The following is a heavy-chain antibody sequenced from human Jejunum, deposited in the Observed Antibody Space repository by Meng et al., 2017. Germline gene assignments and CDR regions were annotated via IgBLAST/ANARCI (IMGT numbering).Heavy chain of an antibody. CDR3: ASWRYDH. Sequence: QVQQQPSGPGLVKPSQTLSLTCAISGDSVSSNSAAWNWIRQSPSRGLEWLGRTYYRSKWYNQYAVHVRSRITINPDTSKNQFSLHLDSVTPEDTAVHYCASWRYDHWGQGTLVTVSS. CDR1: GDSVSSNSAA. D-gene: IGHD1-1*01. V-gene: IGHV6-1*01. CDR2: TYYRSKWYN. J-gene: IGHJ4*02.